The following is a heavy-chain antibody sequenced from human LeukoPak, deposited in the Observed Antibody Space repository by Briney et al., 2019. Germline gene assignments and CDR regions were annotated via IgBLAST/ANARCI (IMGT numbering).Heavy chain of an antibody. CDR2: ISSSSSHI. J-gene: IGHJ4*02. CDR1: GFTFNNYH. D-gene: IGHD6-19*01. CDR3: ARDVQMLRQWVVWISFDY. Sequence: PGGSLRLSCAASGFTFNNYHMNWVRQAPGKGLEWVSSISSSSSHIYYAESVNGRFTISRDNAKKSLYLQMNSLRAEDTAVYYCARDVQMLRQWVVWISFDYWGQGTLVTVSS. V-gene: IGHV3-21*01.